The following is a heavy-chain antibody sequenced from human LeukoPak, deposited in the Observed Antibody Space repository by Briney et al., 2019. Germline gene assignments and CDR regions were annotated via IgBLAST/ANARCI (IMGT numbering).Heavy chain of an antibody. CDR3: TRHYDAFDI. J-gene: IGHJ3*02. CDR2: IRSKANSYAT. Sequence: QIGGSLRLSCAGSGFTFRGSAMHWVRQASGKGLEWVGRIRSKANSYATAYAASVKGRFTISRDDSKNTAYLQMNSLKTEDTAVYYCTRHYDAFDIWGQGTMVTVSS. CDR1: GFTFRGSA. V-gene: IGHV3-73*01.